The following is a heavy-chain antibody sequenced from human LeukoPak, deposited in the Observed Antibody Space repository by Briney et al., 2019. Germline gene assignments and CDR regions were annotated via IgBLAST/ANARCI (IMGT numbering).Heavy chain of an antibody. CDR3: ARAGEYCSGGSCYSGVYFDY. V-gene: IGHV1-69*13. CDR1: GGTFSNYS. J-gene: IGHJ4*02. D-gene: IGHD2-15*01. Sequence: SVKVSCKASGGTFSNYSVTWVRQAPGQGLELMGSIIPIFCKADYAQKFQDRVTITADESTSTAYMELSSLRSEDTALYYCARAGEYCSGGSCYSGVYFDYWGQGTLVTVSS. CDR2: IIPIFCKA.